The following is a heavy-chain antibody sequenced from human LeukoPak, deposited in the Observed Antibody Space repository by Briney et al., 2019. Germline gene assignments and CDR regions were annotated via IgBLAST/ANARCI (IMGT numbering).Heavy chain of an antibody. CDR1: GFTFSSYS. V-gene: IGHV3-21*01. D-gene: IGHD6-19*01. J-gene: IGHJ5*02. CDR3: ARAGAVAGTGYNWFDP. CDR2: ISSSSSYT. Sequence: GGSLRLSCAASGFTFSSYSMNWVRQAPGKGLEWVSSISSSSSYTYSADSVKGRFTISRNNAKNSLYLQMNSLRAEDTAVYYCARAGAVAGTGYNWFDPWGQGTLVTVSS.